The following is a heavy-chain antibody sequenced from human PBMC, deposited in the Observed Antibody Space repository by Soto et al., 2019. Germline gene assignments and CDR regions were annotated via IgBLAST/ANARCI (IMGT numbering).Heavy chain of an antibody. J-gene: IGHJ6*02. CDR2: IHYSGST. D-gene: IGHD6-6*01. V-gene: IGHV4-30-4*01. CDR1: GGSISSGDYY. CDR3: ARVQLVRSPAYYYYGMDV. Sequence: SETLSLTCTVSGGSISSGDYYWSWIRQPPGKGLEWIGYIHYSGSTYYNPSLESRVTISVDTSKNQFSLKLSSVTAADTAVYYCARVQLVRSPAYYYYGMDVWGQGTTVTV.